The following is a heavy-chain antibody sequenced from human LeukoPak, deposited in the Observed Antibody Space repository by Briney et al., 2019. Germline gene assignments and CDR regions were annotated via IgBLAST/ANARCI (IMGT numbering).Heavy chain of an antibody. V-gene: IGHV3-21*01. CDR3: ARDEYPPLWFGEHPFDY. D-gene: IGHD3-10*01. J-gene: IGHJ4*02. CDR1: GFTFSSYS. CDR2: ISSSSSYI. Sequence: GGSLRLSCAASGFTFSSYSMNWVRQAPGKGLEWVSSISSSSSYIYYADSVKGRFTISRDNAKNSLYLQMNSLRAEDTAVYYCARDEYPPLWFGEHPFDYWGQGTLVTVSS.